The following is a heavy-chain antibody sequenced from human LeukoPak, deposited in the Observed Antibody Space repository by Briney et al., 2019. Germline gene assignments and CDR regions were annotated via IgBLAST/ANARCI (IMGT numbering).Heavy chain of an antibody. D-gene: IGHD4-23*01. CDR1: GGSTSSSDYW. Sequence: SETLSLTCSVSGGSTSSSDYWWGCIRQPPGKGLEWIGSVYYSGTTHYNPSLKSRVTISIDTSKNQFSLKLTSSTAADTALYYCARQVGTGRWSFDYWGQGSLVTVSS. CDR2: VYYSGTT. J-gene: IGHJ4*02. V-gene: IGHV4-39*01. CDR3: ARQVGTGRWSFDY.